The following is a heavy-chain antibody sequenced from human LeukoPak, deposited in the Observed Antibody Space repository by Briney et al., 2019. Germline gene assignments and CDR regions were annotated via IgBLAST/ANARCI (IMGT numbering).Heavy chain of an antibody. V-gene: IGHV4-59*01. J-gene: IGHJ4*02. CDR3: ASSGYSSSWYYL. D-gene: IGHD6-13*01. CDR1: GGSISSYY. CDR2: IYYSGST. Sequence: PSETLSLTCTVSGGSISSYYWSWIRQPPGKGLEWIGYIYYSGSTNYNPSLKSRVTIPVDTSKNQFSLKLSSVTAADTAVYYCASSGYSSSWYYLWGQGTLVTVSS.